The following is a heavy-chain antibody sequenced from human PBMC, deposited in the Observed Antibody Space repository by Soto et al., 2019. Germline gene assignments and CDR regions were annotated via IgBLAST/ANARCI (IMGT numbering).Heavy chain of an antibody. CDR2: ISPYNGKT. V-gene: IGHV1-18*01. CDR1: GYTFTNYG. D-gene: IGHD2-8*01. CDR3: AIERTNGNCCGAFDV. Sequence: QAQLVQSGAEVKKPGASVSISCKASGYTFTNYGFVWVRQAPGHGLEWVGWISPYNGKTEYAKNVQGRVTMTRDTSTGTAYMELRSVRSDDTAVYYCAIERTNGNCCGAFDVWGEGTMAIVSS. J-gene: IGHJ3*01.